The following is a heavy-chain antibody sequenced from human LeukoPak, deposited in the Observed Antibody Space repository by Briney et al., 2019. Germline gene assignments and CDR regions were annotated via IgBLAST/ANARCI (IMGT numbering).Heavy chain of an antibody. Sequence: GGSLRLSCAASGFTFSSYDMHGVRQATGKGLEWVSAIGTAGDTYYPGSVKGRFTISRENAKNSLYLQMNSLRAGDTAVYYCARSSGIAVAGIDYWGQGTLVTVSS. J-gene: IGHJ4*02. CDR2: IGTAGDT. CDR1: GFTFSSYD. V-gene: IGHV3-13*01. CDR3: ARSSGIAVAGIDY. D-gene: IGHD6-19*01.